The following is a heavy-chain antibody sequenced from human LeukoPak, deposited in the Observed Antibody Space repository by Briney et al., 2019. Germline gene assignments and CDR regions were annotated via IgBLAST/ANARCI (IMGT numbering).Heavy chain of an antibody. V-gene: IGHV3-66*02. Sequence: GGSLRLSCAASGFTVSSNYMSWVRQAPGKGLEWVSVIYSGGSTYYADSVKGRFTISRDNSKNTLYLQMNSLRAEDTAVYYCAKDIGSGSYYDVYFDYWGQGTLVTVSS. J-gene: IGHJ4*02. CDR1: GFTVSSNY. D-gene: IGHD1-26*01. CDR2: IYSGGST. CDR3: AKDIGSGSYYDVYFDY.